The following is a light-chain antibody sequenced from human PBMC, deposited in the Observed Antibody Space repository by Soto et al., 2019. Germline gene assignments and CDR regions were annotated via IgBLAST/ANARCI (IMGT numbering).Light chain of an antibody. CDR1: NIGSKS. CDR3: QVWDSSSDLWV. CDR2: DDS. J-gene: IGLJ3*02. Sequence: SYELTQPPSGSVAPGQTARITCGGNNIGSKSVHWYQQKPGKAPLLVVYDDSDRPSGIPERFSGSNSGNTATLTISRVEAGDEADYYCQVWDSSSDLWVFGGGTKLTVL. V-gene: IGLV3-21*02.